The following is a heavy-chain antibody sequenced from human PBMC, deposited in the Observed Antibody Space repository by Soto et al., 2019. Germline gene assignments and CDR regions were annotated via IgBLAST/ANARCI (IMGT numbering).Heavy chain of an antibody. CDR2: ISWNSGSI. Sequence: SLKISCAASGFTFDDYAMHWVRQAPGKGLEWVSGISWNSGSIGYADSVKGRFTISRDNAKNSLYLQMNSLRAEDTALYYCARSTRRLFVGTLDEDYYYGMDVWGQGTTVTVSS. V-gene: IGHV3-9*01. CDR3: ARSTRRLFVGTLDEDYYYGMDV. J-gene: IGHJ6*02. CDR1: GFTFDDYA. D-gene: IGHD2-21*01.